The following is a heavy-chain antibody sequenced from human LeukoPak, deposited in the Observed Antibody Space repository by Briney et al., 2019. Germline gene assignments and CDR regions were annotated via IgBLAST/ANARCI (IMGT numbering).Heavy chain of an antibody. J-gene: IGHJ4*02. Sequence: SETLSLTCIVSGGSISNYYWSWIRQPPGKGLECIGYIYYSGSTYYNPSLKSRVTISVDTSKNQFSLKLSSVTAADTAVYYCARVRRDGYNSPDYWGQGTLVTVSS. CDR2: IYYSGST. V-gene: IGHV4-59*01. CDR1: GGSISNYY. CDR3: ARVRRDGYNSPDY. D-gene: IGHD5-24*01.